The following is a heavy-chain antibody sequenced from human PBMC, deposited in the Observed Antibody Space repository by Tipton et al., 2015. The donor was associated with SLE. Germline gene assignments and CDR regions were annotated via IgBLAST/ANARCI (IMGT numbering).Heavy chain of an antibody. CDR1: DDSISIYY. CDR2: IFYSGST. CDR3: ARGTHYFGFFDS. J-gene: IGHJ4*02. Sequence: TLSLTCTVSDDSISIYYWSWVRQPPGMGLEWIGYIFYSGSTNYNASLKSRVTMSLDTSRNQFSLKLSSVTAADTAIYYCARGTHYFGFFDSWGQGTPVTVSS. D-gene: IGHD3-9*01. V-gene: IGHV4-59*12.